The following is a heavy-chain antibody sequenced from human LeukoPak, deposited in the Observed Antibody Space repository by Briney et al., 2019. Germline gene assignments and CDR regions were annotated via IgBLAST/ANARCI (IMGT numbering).Heavy chain of an antibody. J-gene: IGHJ6*04. Sequence: PGGSLRLSCAASAFTFSDYYMSWIRQAPGKGLEWVSYISSSSSYTNYADSVKGRFTISRDNAKNSLYLQMNSLRAEDTAVYYCARSLIVANPLDVWGKGTTVTVSS. CDR3: ARSLIVANPLDV. CDR1: AFTFSDYY. V-gene: IGHV3-11*06. D-gene: IGHD5-12*01. CDR2: ISSSSSYT.